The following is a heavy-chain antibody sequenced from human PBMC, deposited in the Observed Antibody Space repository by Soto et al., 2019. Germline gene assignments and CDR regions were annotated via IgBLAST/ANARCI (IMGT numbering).Heavy chain of an antibody. CDR3: ARDPGWNCLLNTYCYCMDV. CDR1: GFSVSDSS. J-gene: IGHJ6*02. V-gene: IGHV3-53*02. CDR2: FYRGGAT. D-gene: IGHD1-7*01. Sequence: EVQLVETGGGLIQPGGSLRLSCEVSGFSVSDSSMSWVRQAPGKGLEWVSVFYRGGATDYADSVKGRGTVSRDTFKNTLVLQMDSLTVEDTAVYFCARDPGWNCLLNTYCYCMDVWGQGTTVTVS.